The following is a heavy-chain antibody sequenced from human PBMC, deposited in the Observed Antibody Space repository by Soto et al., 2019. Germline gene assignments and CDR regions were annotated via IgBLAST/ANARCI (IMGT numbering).Heavy chain of an antibody. D-gene: IGHD3-22*01. CDR1: GGSISSGDYY. J-gene: IGHJ5*02. V-gene: IGHV4-30-4*01. CDR3: ARGLGYYYDSSGLGP. Sequence: SETLSLTCTVSGGSISSGDYYWSWIRQPPGKGLEWIGYTYYSGSTYYNPSLKSRVTISVDTSKNQFSLKLSSVTAADTAVYYCARGLGYYYDSSGLGPWGQGTLVTVSS. CDR2: TYYSGST.